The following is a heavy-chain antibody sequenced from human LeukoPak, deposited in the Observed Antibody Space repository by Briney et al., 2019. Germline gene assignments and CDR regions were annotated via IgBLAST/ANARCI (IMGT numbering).Heavy chain of an antibody. CDR3: ANDYRSGSFHDF. Sequence: GGSLRLSCAASGFTFSSYAMSWVRQAPGKGLEWVSGISGSGGSTYYADSVKGRFTISRDRSKNKLYLQMNTLRAENTAVYYCANDYRSGSFHDFWGQGTLVTVPS. CDR2: ISGSGGST. J-gene: IGHJ4*02. V-gene: IGHV3-23*01. CDR1: GFTFSSYA. D-gene: IGHD3-10*01.